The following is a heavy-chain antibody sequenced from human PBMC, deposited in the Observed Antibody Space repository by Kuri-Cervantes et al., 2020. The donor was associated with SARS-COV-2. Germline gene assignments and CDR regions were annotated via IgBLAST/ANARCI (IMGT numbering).Heavy chain of an antibody. J-gene: IGHJ4*02. Sequence: GGSLRLSCAASGFSFSGHWIHWVRQAPGKGRVWVSRINHDGNYTNHADSVKGRFTLSRDNAKNMLFLQMNSLRAEDTAVYYCVRDGYHWNFDYWGQGTLVTVSS. V-gene: IGHV3-74*01. CDR1: GFSFSGHW. CDR2: INHDGNYT. D-gene: IGHD1-20*01. CDR3: VRDGYHWNFDY.